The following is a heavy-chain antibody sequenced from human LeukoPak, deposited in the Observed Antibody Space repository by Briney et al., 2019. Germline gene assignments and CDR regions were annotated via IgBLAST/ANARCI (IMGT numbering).Heavy chain of an antibody. J-gene: IGHJ4*02. V-gene: IGHV4-59*08. D-gene: IGHD3-10*01. CDR1: GGSISSYY. CDR2: IYYSGST. CDR3: ARHALSGGLVH. Sequence: SETLSLTCAVSGGSISSYYWSWIRQPPGKGLEWIGYIYYSGSTNYNPSLKSRVTISVDTSKNQFSLKLSSVTAADTAVYYCARHALSGGLVHWGQGTLVTVSS.